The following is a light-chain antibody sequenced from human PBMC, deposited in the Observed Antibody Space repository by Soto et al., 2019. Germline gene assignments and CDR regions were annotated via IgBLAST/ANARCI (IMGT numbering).Light chain of an antibody. Sequence: EIVMTQSPATLSVSPGERCTLSCMASQSVSSNLAWYQQKPGQAPRLLIDGASTRATGIPARLSGSGSGTVFTLTISSPQSEDFAVYYCQQYNTWWTFGQGTKVDIK. CDR3: QQYNTWWT. J-gene: IGKJ1*01. CDR2: GAS. V-gene: IGKV3-15*01. CDR1: QSVSSN.